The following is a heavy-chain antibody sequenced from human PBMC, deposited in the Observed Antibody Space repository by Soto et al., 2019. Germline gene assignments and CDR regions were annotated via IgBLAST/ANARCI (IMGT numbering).Heavy chain of an antibody. D-gene: IGHD5-12*01. Sequence: GASVKVSCKASGYTFTSYGISWVRQAPGQGLEWMGWISAYNGNTNYAQKLQGRVTMTTDTSTSTAYMELNSLRSEDTAVYYCVRDSPIGSTYSGYDGIDYWGQGTLVTVSS. V-gene: IGHV1-18*01. J-gene: IGHJ4*02. CDR1: GYTFTSYG. CDR2: ISAYNGNT. CDR3: VRDSPIGSTYSGYDGIDY.